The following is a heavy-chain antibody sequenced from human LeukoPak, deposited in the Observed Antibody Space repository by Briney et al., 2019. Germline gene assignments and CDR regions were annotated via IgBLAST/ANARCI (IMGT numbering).Heavy chain of an antibody. V-gene: IGHV4-59*08. CDR1: GGSISSYY. Sequence: SETLSLTCTVSGGSISSYYWSWIRQPPRKGLEWIGYIYYSGSTNYNPSLKSRVTISVDTSKNQFSLKLSSVTAADTAVYYCATPGPLTDYYDSSGYYSLQHWGQGTLVTVSS. CDR2: IYYSGST. CDR3: ATPGPLTDYYDSSGYYSLQH. J-gene: IGHJ1*01. D-gene: IGHD3-22*01.